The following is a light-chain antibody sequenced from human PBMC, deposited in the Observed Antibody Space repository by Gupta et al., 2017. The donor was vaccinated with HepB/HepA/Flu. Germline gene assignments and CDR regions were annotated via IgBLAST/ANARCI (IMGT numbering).Light chain of an antibody. CDR1: SSDVGGYNY. CDR2: DVS. V-gene: IGLV2-11*01. Sequence: QSALTQPRPVPGSPGQLATISCTGTSSDVGGYNYVSWYQQHPGKAPKLMIYDVSKRPSGVPDRFSGSKSGNTASLTISGLQAEDEADYFCCSYAGSYTFGVFGGGTKLTVL. CDR3: CSYAGSYTFGV. J-gene: IGLJ2*01.